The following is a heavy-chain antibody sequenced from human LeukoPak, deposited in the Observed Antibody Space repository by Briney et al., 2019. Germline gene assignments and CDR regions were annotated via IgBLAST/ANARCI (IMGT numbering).Heavy chain of an antibody. J-gene: IGHJ4*02. CDR3: ARVGHIVAAGTYDY. CDR2: IFYRGSP. Sequence: SETLSLTCTVSGDSISSYYWSWIRQPPGKGLEWIGNIFYRGSPNYNPSLKSRVTTSFDTSKNQFSLKLSFVTAADTAVYYCARVGHIVAAGTYDYWGQGTLVTVSS. D-gene: IGHD6-13*01. V-gene: IGHV4-59*12. CDR1: GDSISSYY.